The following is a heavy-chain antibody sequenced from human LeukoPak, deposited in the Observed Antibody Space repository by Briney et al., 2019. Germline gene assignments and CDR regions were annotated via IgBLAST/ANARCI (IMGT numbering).Heavy chain of an antibody. J-gene: IGHJ6*03. CDR1: GGTFSSYA. CDR2: IIPIFGTA. Sequence: SVKVSCKASGGTFSSYAISWVRQAPGQGLEWMGGIIPIFGTANYAQKFQGRVTITTDESTSTAYMELSSLRSEDTAVYYCARGEPAAIYYYYYMDVWGKGTTVTVSS. V-gene: IGHV1-69*05. CDR3: ARGEPAAIYYYYYMDV. D-gene: IGHD2-2*02.